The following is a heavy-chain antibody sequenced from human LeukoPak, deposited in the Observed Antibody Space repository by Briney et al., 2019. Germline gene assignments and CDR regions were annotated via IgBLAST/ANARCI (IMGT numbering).Heavy chain of an antibody. CDR1: GFTFDDYA. D-gene: IGHD6-13*01. V-gene: IGHV3-9*03. CDR3: AKGLDSSSWYDISIDY. CDR2: ISWNSGSI. J-gene: IGHJ4*02. Sequence: GGSLRLSCAASGFTFDDYAMHWVRQAPGKGLEWVSGISWNSGSIGYADSVKGRFTISRDNAKNSLYLQMNSLRAEDMALYYCAKGLDSSSWYDISIDYWGQGTLVTVSS.